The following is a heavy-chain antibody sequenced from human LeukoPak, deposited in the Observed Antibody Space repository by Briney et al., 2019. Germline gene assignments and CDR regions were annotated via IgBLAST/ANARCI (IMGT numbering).Heavy chain of an antibody. Sequence: GGSLRLSCAASGFTFSNYAMSWVRQAPGKGLEWVSVINGGGGSTYYADSVKGRFTISRDNSKNSLYLQMNSLRPEDTALYYCAKDEDYNSGSYIDYWGQGTLVTVSS. D-gene: IGHD3-10*01. V-gene: IGHV3-23*01. CDR3: AKDEDYNSGSYIDY. J-gene: IGHJ4*02. CDR1: GFTFSNYA. CDR2: INGGGGST.